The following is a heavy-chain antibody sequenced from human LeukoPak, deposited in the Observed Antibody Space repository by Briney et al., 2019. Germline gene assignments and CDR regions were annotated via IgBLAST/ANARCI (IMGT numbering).Heavy chain of an antibody. CDR1: GFTFSGAA. V-gene: IGHV3-73*01. Sequence: RGSLTLSSATSGFTFSGAAMHWVRQTSEKGLEWVGHIRNRDYNHATAYAASVIGRFTISRDDSKNTAYLQVNNLKTEDTAVYYCVRLVEWGTTFDNWGQGTTVTVSS. D-gene: IGHD3-3*01. CDR3: VRLVEWGTTFDN. CDR2: IRNRDYNHAT. J-gene: IGHJ3*02.